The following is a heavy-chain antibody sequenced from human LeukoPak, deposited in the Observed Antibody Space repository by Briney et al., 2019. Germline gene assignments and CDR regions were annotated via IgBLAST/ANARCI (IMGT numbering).Heavy chain of an antibody. V-gene: IGHV3-7*01. CDR2: IKQDGSEK. CDR3: ARTGLAAAFDY. Sequence: GGSLRLSCAASGFTFSSYWMSWVRQAPGKGLEWVANIKQDGSEKYYVDSVKGRFTISRDNAKNSLYLQMDSLRAEDTAVYYCARTGLAAAFDYWGQGTLVTVSS. CDR1: GFTFSSYW. D-gene: IGHD6-13*01. J-gene: IGHJ4*02.